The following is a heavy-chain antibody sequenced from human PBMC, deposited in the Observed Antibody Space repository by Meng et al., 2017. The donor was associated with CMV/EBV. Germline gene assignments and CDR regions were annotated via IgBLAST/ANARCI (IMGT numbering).Heavy chain of an antibody. V-gene: IGHV3-30*02. D-gene: IGHD2-2*01. CDR3: AKGPYCSSTSCYYYYYGMDV. CDR1: GFTFSSYG. Sequence: GESLKISCAASGFTFSSYGMHWVRQAPGKGLEWVAFIRYDGSNKYYADSVKGRFTISRDNSKNTLYLQTNSLRAEDTAVYYCAKGPYCSSTSCYYYYYGMDVWGQGTTVTVSS. CDR2: IRYDGSNK. J-gene: IGHJ6*02.